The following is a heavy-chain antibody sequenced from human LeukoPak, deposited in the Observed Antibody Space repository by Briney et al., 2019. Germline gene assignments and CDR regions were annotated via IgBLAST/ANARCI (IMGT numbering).Heavy chain of an antibody. Sequence: ASVKVSCKSSGYSFTRHYLHWVRQAPGQGLEWMGWISGYNGNTKYAQKVQGRVTMTTDTSTSTAYMELRSLRSDDTAVYYCATYLGHYYYMDVWGKGTTVTVSS. V-gene: IGHV1-18*04. J-gene: IGHJ6*03. CDR3: ATYLGHYYYMDV. CDR2: ISGYNGNT. CDR1: GYSFTRHY.